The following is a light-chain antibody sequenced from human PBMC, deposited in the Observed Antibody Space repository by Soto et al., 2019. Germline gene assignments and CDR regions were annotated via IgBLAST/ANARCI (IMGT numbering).Light chain of an antibody. CDR1: QSVSTN. CDR3: QQYTNWPPWT. Sequence: EIVMTQSPATLSVSPGERATLSCRASQSVSTNLAWYQQKPGQAPSLLIYGASTRATGIPASFSGSGSGTEFTLTISSLPSEDFAVYYCQQYTNWPPWTFGQGTKVDIK. J-gene: IGKJ1*01. V-gene: IGKV3-15*01. CDR2: GAS.